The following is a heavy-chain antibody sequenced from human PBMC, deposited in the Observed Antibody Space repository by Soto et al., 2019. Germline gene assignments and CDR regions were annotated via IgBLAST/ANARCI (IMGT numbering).Heavy chain of an antibody. J-gene: IGHJ6*02. CDR3: ARDGGDCGYRLAYYYYIGMDV. CDR1: GYGFSSSA. Sequence: GASVKVSCKASGYGFSSSAMHWVRQAPGQRLEWMGWINIGSGNTEYSQNFQDRITITRDTSASTVYMELSSLRSEDTAVYYCARDGGDCGYRLAYYYYIGMDVWG. CDR2: INIGSGNT. V-gene: IGHV1-3*04. D-gene: IGHD2-21*02.